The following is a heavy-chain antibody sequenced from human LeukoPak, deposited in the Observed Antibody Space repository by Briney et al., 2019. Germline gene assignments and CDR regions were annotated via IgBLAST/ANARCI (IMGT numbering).Heavy chain of an antibody. CDR1: GGSFSVYY. J-gene: IGHJ4*02. Sequence: SETLSLICAVWGGSFSVYYWSWIRQPPGEALEWIGKINHRRSTNYTPPPKSRVIISVDTSKNQFSLKLSSVTAADTAVYYCARGVLYGFDYWGQGTLVTVSS. D-gene: IGHD2-2*02. V-gene: IGHV4-34*01. CDR3: ARGVLYGFDY. CDR2: INHRRST.